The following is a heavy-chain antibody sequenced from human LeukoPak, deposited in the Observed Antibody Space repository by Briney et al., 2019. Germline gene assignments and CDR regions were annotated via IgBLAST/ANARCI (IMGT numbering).Heavy chain of an antibody. J-gene: IGHJ4*02. CDR1: GYSISGGYY. V-gene: IGHV4-38-2*02. D-gene: IGHD3-22*01. CDR3: ARRYDTSGYYYFDY. CDR2: IYHSGTT. Sequence: SETLSLTCTVSGYSISGGYYWGWIRQPSGKGLEWIGNIYHSGTTYYNPSLKSRVIISVDTSKNQFSLKLNSVTAADTAVYYCARRYDTSGYYYFDYWGQGTLVTVSS.